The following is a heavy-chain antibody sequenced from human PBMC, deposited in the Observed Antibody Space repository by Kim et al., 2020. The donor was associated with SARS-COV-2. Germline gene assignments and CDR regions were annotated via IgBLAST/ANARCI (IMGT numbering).Heavy chain of an antibody. V-gene: IGHV3-48*04. J-gene: IGHJ4*02. CDR2: ISWDGNTE. CDR3: RRSDYGNTQVDY. Sequence: GGSLRLSCAVSGFTFSTHNMNWVRQAPGKGLEWVSYISWDGNTEYYAASVRGRFTISRDNAKNSLYLQMNSLRAEDTAVYYCRRSDYGNTQVDYWGQGALVIVSS. CDR1: GFTFSTHN. D-gene: IGHD4-17*01.